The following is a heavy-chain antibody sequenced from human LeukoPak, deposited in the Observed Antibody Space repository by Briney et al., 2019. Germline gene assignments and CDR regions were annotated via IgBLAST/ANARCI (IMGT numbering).Heavy chain of an antibody. CDR2: ISSSGSTI. CDR1: GFTFSSYE. J-gene: IGHJ5*02. Sequence: GGSLRLSCAASGFTFSSYEMNWVRQAPGKGLEWVSYISSSGSTIYYADSVMGRFTISRDNAKNSLYLQMNSLRAKDTAVYYCAVHMTTVTTGLDPWGQGTLVTVSS. D-gene: IGHD4-17*01. V-gene: IGHV3-48*03. CDR3: AVHMTTVTTGLDP.